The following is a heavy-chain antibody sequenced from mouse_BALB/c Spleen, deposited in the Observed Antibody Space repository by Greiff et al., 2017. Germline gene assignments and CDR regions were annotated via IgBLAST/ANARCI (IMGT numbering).Heavy chain of an antibody. D-gene: IGHD2-3*01. J-gene: IGHJ4*01. V-gene: IGHV14-3*02. CDR2: IDPANGNT. Sequence: EVQLQQSGAELVKPGASVKLSCTASGFNIKDTYMHWVKQRPEQGLEWIGRIDPANGNTKYDPKFQGKATITADTSSNTAYLQLSSLTSEDTAVYYCARYDGYLYYAMDYWGQGTSVTVSS. CDR1: GFNIKDTY. CDR3: ARYDGYLYYAMDY.